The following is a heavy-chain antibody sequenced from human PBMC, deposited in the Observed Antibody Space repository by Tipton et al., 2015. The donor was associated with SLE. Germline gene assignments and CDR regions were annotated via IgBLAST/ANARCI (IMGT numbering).Heavy chain of an antibody. CDR3: ARGDYYDSSGYYTLDY. J-gene: IGHJ4*02. D-gene: IGHD3-22*01. V-gene: IGHV4-34*01. CDR2: INHSGST. Sequence: TLSLTCAVYGGSFSGYYWSWIRQPPGKGLEWIGEINHSGSTNYNPSLKSRVTISVDTSKNRFSLKLCSVTAADTAVYYCARGDYYDSSGYYTLDYWGQGTLVTVSS. CDR1: GGSFSGYY.